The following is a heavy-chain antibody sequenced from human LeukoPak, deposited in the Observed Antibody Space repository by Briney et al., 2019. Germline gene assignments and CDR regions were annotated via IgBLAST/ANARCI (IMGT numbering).Heavy chain of an antibody. D-gene: IGHD6-13*01. J-gene: IGHJ4*02. CDR2: ISYDGSNK. CDR3: AKDTRTGYSSSWYGEYYFDY. Sequence: PGGSLRLSCAASGFTFSSYGMHWVRQAPGKGLEWVAVISYDGSNKYYADFVKGRFTISRDNSKNTLYLQMNSLRAEDTAVYYCAKDTRTGYSSSWYGEYYFDYWGQGTLVTVSS. CDR1: GFTFSSYG. V-gene: IGHV3-30*18.